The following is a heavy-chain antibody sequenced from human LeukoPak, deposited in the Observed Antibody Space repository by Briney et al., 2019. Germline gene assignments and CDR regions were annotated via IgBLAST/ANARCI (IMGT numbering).Heavy chain of an antibody. Sequence: KASETVSLTCTVSGGSISSYYWSWIRQPPGKGLEWIGYIYYSGSTNYNPSLKSRVTISVDTSKNQFSPKLSSVTAADTAVYYCARAPTWFGWYFDLWGRGTLVTVSS. V-gene: IGHV4-59*01. J-gene: IGHJ2*01. CDR3: ARAPTWFGWYFDL. CDR1: GGSISSYY. CDR2: IYYSGST. D-gene: IGHD3-16*01.